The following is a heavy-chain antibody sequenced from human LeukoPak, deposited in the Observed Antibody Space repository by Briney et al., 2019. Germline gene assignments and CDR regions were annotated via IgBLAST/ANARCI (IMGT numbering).Heavy chain of an antibody. CDR2: ISSSGSTI. J-gene: IGHJ4*02. CDR3: ARSQGFSGYGSYFDY. D-gene: IGHD5-12*01. CDR1: GFTFSSYE. V-gene: IGHV3-48*03. Sequence: GGSLRLSCAASGFTFSSYEINSVRQAPGKGLEWVSYISSSGSTIYYADSVRGRFTISRDNAKNSLYLQMNSLRAEDTAVYYCARSQGFSGYGSYFDYWGQGTLVTVSA.